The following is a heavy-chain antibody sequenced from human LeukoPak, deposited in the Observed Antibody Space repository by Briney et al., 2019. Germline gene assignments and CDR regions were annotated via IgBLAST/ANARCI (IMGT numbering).Heavy chain of an antibody. CDR2: ISSSGSYT. J-gene: IGHJ6*02. Sequence: TGGSLRLSCAASGFTFSDYYMSWIRQAPGKGLEWVSYISSSGSYTNYADSVKGRFTISRDNAKNSLYLQMNSLRAEDTAVYYCARVRGYRVDTAPRDYYYGMDVWGQGTTVTVSS. V-gene: IGHV3-11*05. D-gene: IGHD5-18*01. CDR3: ARVRGYRVDTAPRDYYYGMDV. CDR1: GFTFSDYY.